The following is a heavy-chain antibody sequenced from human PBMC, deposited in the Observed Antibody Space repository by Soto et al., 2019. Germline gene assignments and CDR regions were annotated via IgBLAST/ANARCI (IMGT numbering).Heavy chain of an antibody. CDR2: IYYSGST. J-gene: IGHJ6*02. V-gene: IGHV4-59*01. CDR3: ARDRLVMNTDGYYYYGMDV. D-gene: IGHD4-17*01. Sequence: PSETLSLTCAVYGGSFSGYYWSWIRQPPGKGLEWIGYIYYSGSTNYNPSLESRISMSVDTSKKQFSLRLSSVTAADTAVYYCARDRLVMNTDGYYYYGMDVWGQGTTVTVSS. CDR1: GGSFSGYY.